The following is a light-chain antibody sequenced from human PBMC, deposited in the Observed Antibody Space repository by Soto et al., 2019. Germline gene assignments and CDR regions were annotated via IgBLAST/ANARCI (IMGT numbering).Light chain of an antibody. CDR2: AAS. J-gene: IGKJ4*01. V-gene: IGKV1-6*01. Sequence: AIQMTQSPSSLSASVGDRVTITCRASQGIRNDLGWYQQKPGKAPKLLIYAASSLQSGVPSRFSGSGSGTDFTLNISSLQPEDFETYYCLQDYNYPPTFGGGTKVDIK. CDR1: QGIRND. CDR3: LQDYNYPPT.